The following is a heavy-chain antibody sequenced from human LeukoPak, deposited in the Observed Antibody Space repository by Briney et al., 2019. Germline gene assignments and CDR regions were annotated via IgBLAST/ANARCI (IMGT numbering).Heavy chain of an antibody. CDR1: GYSFTSYW. CDR2: IYPGDSDT. D-gene: IGHD6-6*01. J-gene: IGHJ5*02. V-gene: IGHV5-51*01. CDR3: ARGRGSSAGLINWFDP. Sequence: GESLKISCKGSGYSFTSYWIGWVRQMPGKGLEWVGIIYPGDSDTRYSPSFQGQVTISADKSISTAYLQWSSLKASDTAMYYCARGRGSSAGLINWFDPWGQGTLVTVSS.